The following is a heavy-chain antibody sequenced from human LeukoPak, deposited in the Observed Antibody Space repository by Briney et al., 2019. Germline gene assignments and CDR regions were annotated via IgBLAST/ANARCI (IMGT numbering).Heavy chain of an antibody. CDR3: ARAKFGYYYDSGSYYYHYMDV. D-gene: IGHD3-10*01. CDR2: IYTSGST. V-gene: IGHV4-61*02. Sequence: SETLSLTCPVSGGSISSGSYYWSWIRQPAGKGLEWIGRIYTSGSTNYSPSLKTRVTISVDRSKNQFSLKLSSVTAADTAVYYCARAKFGYYYDSGSYYYHYMDVWGKGTTVTISS. CDR1: GGSISSGSYY. J-gene: IGHJ6*03.